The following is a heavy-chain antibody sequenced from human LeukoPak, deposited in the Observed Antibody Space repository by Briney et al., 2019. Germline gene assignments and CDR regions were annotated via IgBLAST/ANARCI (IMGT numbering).Heavy chain of an antibody. J-gene: IGHJ5*02. CDR1: GGSFSGYY. Sequence: SETLSLTCAVYGGSFSGYYWSWIRHPPGKGLEWIGEINHSGSTNYNPSLKSRVTISVDTSKNQFSLKLSSVTAADTAVYYCARGPRYCSGGSCRTNWFDPWGQGTLVTVSS. D-gene: IGHD2-15*01. V-gene: IGHV4-34*01. CDR2: INHSGST. CDR3: ARGPRYCSGGSCRTNWFDP.